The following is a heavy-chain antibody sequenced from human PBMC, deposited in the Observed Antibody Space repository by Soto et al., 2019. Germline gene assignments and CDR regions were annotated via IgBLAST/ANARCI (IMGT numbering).Heavy chain of an antibody. CDR1: GFTFSSYG. CDR3: ARASGGMDV. V-gene: IGHV3-33*01. CDR2: IGYDGSNK. Sequence: QVQLVESGGGVVQPGRSLRLSCAASGFTFSSYGMHWVRQAPGKGLEWVAVIGYDGSNKYYADSVKGRFTISRDNSKNTLYLQMNSLRAEDTAVYYCARASGGMDVWGQGTTVTVSS. J-gene: IGHJ6*02.